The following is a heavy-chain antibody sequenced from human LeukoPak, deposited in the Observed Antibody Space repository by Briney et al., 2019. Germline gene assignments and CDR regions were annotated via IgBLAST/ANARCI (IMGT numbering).Heavy chain of an antibody. Sequence: SETLSLTCTVSGGSIRSGSHYWAWIRQPPGKGLEWIGSIYYSGSTYYNPSLENRVTISVDTSKNQFSLKLSSVTAADTAVYYCASPSIVGATGRRNDAFDIWGQGTMVAVFS. D-gene: IGHD1-26*01. CDR1: GGSIRSGSHY. V-gene: IGHV4-39*01. CDR2: IYYSGST. CDR3: ASPSIVGATGRRNDAFDI. J-gene: IGHJ3*02.